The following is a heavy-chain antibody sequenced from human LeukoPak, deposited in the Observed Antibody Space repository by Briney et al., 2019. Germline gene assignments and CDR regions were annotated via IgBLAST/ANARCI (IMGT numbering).Heavy chain of an antibody. CDR2: IIPIFGTA. CDR1: GGTFSSYA. V-gene: IGHV1-69*13. J-gene: IGHJ6*02. Sequence: ASVKVSCKASGGTFSSYAISWVRQAPGQGLEWMGGIIPIFGTANYAQKFQGRVTITADESTSTAYMELSSLRSEDTAVYYCARGVPRGGYGDYAGYYYGMDVWGQGTTVTVSS. CDR3: ARGVPRGGYGDYAGYYYGMDV. D-gene: IGHD4-17*01.